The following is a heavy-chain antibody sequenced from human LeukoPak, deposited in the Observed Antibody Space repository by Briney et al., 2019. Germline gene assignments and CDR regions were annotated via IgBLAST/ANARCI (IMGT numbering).Heavy chain of an antibody. V-gene: IGHV4-30-4*01. D-gene: IGHD3-10*01. CDR2: IYYSGST. CDR1: GGSISSGDYY. CDR3: ATDISGITMVRGVLIPFTFDY. Sequence: SETLSLTCTVSGGSISSGDYYWSWIRQPPGKGLEWIGYIYYSGSTYYNPSLKSRVTMSVDTSKNQFSLKLSSVTAADTAVYYCATDISGITMVRGVLIPFTFDYWGQGTLVTVSS. J-gene: IGHJ4*02.